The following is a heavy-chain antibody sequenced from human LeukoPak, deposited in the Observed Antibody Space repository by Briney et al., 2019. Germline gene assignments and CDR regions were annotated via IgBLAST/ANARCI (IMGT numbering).Heavy chain of an antibody. CDR3: AKDLRTTDHDACDI. D-gene: IGHD4-17*01. V-gene: IGHV3-30*18. CDR2: ISYDGNNK. CDR1: GFTFSSYG. J-gene: IGHJ3*02. Sequence: GGSLRLSCAASGFTFSSYGMHWVRQAPGKGLEWVAIISYDGNNKYYADSVKGRFTFSRDNSKKTLYLQMNSVRAEDTAVYYCAKDLRTTDHDACDIWGQGTMVTVSS.